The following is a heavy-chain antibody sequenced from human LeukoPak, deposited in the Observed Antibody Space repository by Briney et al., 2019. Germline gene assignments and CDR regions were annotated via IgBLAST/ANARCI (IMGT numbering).Heavy chain of an antibody. V-gene: IGHV3-30*18. Sequence: PGGSLRLSCAASGFTFSSYGMHWVRQAPGKGLEWVAVISYDGSNKYYADSVKGRFTISRDNSKNTLYLQMNSLRAGDTAVYYCAKDEQQLGREYFDYWGQGTLVTVSS. J-gene: IGHJ4*02. D-gene: IGHD6-13*01. CDR2: ISYDGSNK. CDR1: GFTFSSYG. CDR3: AKDEQQLGREYFDY.